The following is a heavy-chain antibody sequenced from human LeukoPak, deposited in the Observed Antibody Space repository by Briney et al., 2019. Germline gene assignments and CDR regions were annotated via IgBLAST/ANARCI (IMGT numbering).Heavy chain of an antibody. Sequence: SQTLSLTCTVSGDSISSGDYYWSWIRQPAGKGLEWIGRISSSGSTNYNPSLKSRVTISVDTSKNQFSLKLSSVTAADTAVYYCATTVTSYFDYWGQGTLVTVSS. CDR1: GDSISSGDYY. D-gene: IGHD4-17*01. V-gene: IGHV4-61*02. CDR2: ISSSGST. CDR3: ATTVTSYFDY. J-gene: IGHJ4*02.